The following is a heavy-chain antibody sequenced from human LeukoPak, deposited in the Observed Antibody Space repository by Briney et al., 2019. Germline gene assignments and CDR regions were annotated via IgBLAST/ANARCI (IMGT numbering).Heavy chain of an antibody. CDR1: GGSISSSSYY. CDR3: ASVKGNWNYAGYYYYYYGMDV. CDR2: IYYSGST. D-gene: IGHD1-7*01. V-gene: IGHV4-39*01. Sequence: KSSETLSLTCTVSGGSISSSSYYWGWIRQPPGKGLEWIVSIYYSGSTYYNPSVKSRFTISVDTSKNQFSLKLSSVTAADTAVYYCASVKGNWNYAGYYYYYYGMDVWGQGTTVTVSS. J-gene: IGHJ6*02.